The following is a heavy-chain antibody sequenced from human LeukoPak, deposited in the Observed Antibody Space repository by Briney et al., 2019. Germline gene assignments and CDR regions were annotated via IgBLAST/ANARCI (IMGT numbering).Heavy chain of an antibody. CDR1: GFTFTSFW. Sequence: GGSLRLSCAASGFTFTSFWMTRVRQSPGKGLEWVANINRDGTKTTYVDSVKGRFTISRDNAKNSLFLHMSSLRAEDTAVYYCATAPAAADSSWGQGTLVAVSS. D-gene: IGHD6-13*01. CDR2: INRDGTKT. J-gene: IGHJ5*02. CDR3: ATAPAAADSS. V-gene: IGHV3-7*01.